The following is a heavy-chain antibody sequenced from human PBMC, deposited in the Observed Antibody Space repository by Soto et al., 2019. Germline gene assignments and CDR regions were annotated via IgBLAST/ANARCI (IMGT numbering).Heavy chain of an antibody. CDR1: GFPAGNNY. CDR2: LYSGGST. J-gene: IGHJ4*02. Sequence: GGSLRLSCAVSGFPAGNNYMIWVRQPPGKGLEWVSALYSGGSTYYADSVKGRFTISRDNSKNTLYLQMNSLRAEDTAVYYCARGLYSGWHYFDYWGQGTLVTVSS. D-gene: IGHD5-12*01. V-gene: IGHV3-66*01. CDR3: ARGLYSGWHYFDY.